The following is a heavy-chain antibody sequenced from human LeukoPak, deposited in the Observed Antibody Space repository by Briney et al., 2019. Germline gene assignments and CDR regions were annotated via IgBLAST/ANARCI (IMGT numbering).Heavy chain of an antibody. CDR2: ISSSSSYI. CDR1: GFTFSSYA. V-gene: IGHV3-21*01. J-gene: IGHJ5*02. D-gene: IGHD6-13*01. CDR3: ARGSSSWYQGYWFDP. Sequence: GGSLRLSCAASGFTFSSYAMSWVRQAPGKGLEWVSSISSSSSYIYYADSVKGRFTISRDNAKNSLYLQMNSLRAEDTAVYYCARGSSSWYQGYWFDPWGQGTLVTVSS.